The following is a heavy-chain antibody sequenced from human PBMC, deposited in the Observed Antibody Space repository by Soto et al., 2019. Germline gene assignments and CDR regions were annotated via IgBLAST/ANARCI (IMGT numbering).Heavy chain of an antibody. D-gene: IGHD3-10*01. Sequence: LRLSCAASGFTFSSYGMHWVRQSPGKGLEWVAVIWYDGSNKYYADSVKGRFTISRDNSKNTLYLQMNSLRAEDTAVYYCARDRGITMVRGVEPGFDPWGQGTLVTVSS. CDR2: IWYDGSNK. V-gene: IGHV3-33*01. CDR3: ARDRGITMVRGVEPGFDP. CDR1: GFTFSSYG. J-gene: IGHJ5*02.